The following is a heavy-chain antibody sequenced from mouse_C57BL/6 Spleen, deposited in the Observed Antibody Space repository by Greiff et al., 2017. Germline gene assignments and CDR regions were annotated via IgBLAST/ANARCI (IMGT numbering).Heavy chain of an antibody. CDR3: ARGDWDWYFDV. D-gene: IGHD4-1*01. CDR1: GYAFSSYW. J-gene: IGHJ1*03. V-gene: IGHV1-80*01. Sequence: VKLMESGAELVKPGASVKISCKASGYAFSSYWMNWVKQRPGKGLEWIGQIYPGDGDTNYNGKFKGKATLTADKSSSTAYMQLSSLTSEDSAVYFCARGDWDWYFDVWGTGTTVTVSS. CDR2: IYPGDGDT.